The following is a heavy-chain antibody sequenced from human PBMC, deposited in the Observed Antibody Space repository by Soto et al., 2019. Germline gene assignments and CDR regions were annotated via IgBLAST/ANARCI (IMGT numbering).Heavy chain of an antibody. CDR3: ARDKGDSRIDY. D-gene: IGHD3-22*01. Sequence: PSETLSLTCTVSGGSINSYYWSWIRQSAGKGLEWIGRVYSSGSTFYNPSLKSRLTMSVDTPNNQSSLKLSSVTAADTAVYSCARDKGDSRIDYWGLGTLVTAPQ. V-gene: IGHV4-4*07. J-gene: IGHJ4*02. CDR1: GGSINSYY. CDR2: VYSSGST.